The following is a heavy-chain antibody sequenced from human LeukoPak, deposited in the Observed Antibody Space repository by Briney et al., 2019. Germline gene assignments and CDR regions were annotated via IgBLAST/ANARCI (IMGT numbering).Heavy chain of an antibody. V-gene: IGHV4-34*01. Sequence: TSETLSLTCAVYGGSFSGYYWSWIRQPPGKGLEWIGEINHSGSTNYNPSLKSRVTISVDTSKNQFSLKLSSVTAADTAAYYCARGYCSGGSCYRFRNNWFDPWGQGTLVTVSS. J-gene: IGHJ5*02. CDR2: INHSGST. D-gene: IGHD2-15*01. CDR3: ARGYCSGGSCYRFRNNWFDP. CDR1: GGSFSGYY.